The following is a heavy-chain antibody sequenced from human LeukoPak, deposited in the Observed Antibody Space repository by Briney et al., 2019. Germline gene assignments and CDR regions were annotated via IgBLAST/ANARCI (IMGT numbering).Heavy chain of an antibody. CDR3: ARDPPPAIFGVVRDAFDI. J-gene: IGHJ3*02. CDR1: GGSISSNSYY. CDR2: IYTSGST. D-gene: IGHD3-3*01. V-gene: IGHV4-39*07. Sequence: KPSETLSLTCTVSGGSISSNSYYWGWIRQPPGKGLEWIGRIYTSGSTNYNPSLKSRVTISVDTSKNQFSLKLSSVTAADTAVYYCARDPPPAIFGVVRDAFDIWGQGTMVTVSS.